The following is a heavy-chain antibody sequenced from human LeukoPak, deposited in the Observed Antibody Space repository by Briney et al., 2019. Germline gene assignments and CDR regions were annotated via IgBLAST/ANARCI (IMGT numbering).Heavy chain of an antibody. J-gene: IGHJ4*02. CDR3: AKDRSSSWSFDY. V-gene: IGHV3-30*18. CDR2: ISYDGSHR. CDR1: GCTFSSSG. D-gene: IGHD6-13*01. Sequence: QSGGSLRLSCAASGCTFSSSGMHWVRQAPGKGLEWVAVISYDGSHRYYADSVKGRFTISRDDSKNTLYLEMNSLRAEDTAVYYCAKDRSSSWSFDYWGQGTLVTVSS.